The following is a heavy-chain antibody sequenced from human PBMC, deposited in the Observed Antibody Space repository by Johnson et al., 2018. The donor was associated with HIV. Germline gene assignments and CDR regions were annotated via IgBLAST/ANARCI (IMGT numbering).Heavy chain of an antibody. CDR1: GFTFSSYA. V-gene: IGHV3-30*04. D-gene: IGHD3-22*01. Sequence: MQLVESGGGVVQPGRSLRLSCAASGFTFSSYAMHWVRQAPGKGLEWVAVISYDGSNKYCADSVKGRFTISRDNSKNTLYLQMNSLRAEDTAVYYCARGGYYYDSYDAFDIWGQGTMVTVSS. CDR3: ARGGYYYDSYDAFDI. CDR2: ISYDGSNK. J-gene: IGHJ3*02.